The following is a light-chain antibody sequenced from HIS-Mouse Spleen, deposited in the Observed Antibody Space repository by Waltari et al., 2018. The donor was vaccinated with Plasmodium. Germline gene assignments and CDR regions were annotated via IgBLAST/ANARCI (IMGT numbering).Light chain of an antibody. J-gene: IGLJ2*01. CDR1: SSDVGGYNY. Sequence: QSALTQPPSASGSPGQSVTIPCTGTSSDVGGYNYVSWYQTHPGKAPNLRVYEVSKRPSGVPDRLSGSKSGNTASLTVSGLQAEDEADYYCSSYAGSNNWVFGGGTKLTVL. CDR3: SSYAGSNNWV. CDR2: EVS. V-gene: IGLV2-8*01.